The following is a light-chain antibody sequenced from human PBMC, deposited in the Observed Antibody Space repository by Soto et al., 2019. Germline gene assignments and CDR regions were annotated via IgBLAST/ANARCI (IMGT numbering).Light chain of an antibody. CDR2: GAS. Sequence: ETVMTQSPGTLSVSPGERATLSCGASQSVSSNLAWYQQKPGQAPRLLIYGASTRATGIPARFSGSGSGTEFTLTISSLQSEDFALYYCQQYNNWPLTFGQGTKVEIK. CDR3: QQYNNWPLT. V-gene: IGKV3-15*01. J-gene: IGKJ1*01. CDR1: QSVSSN.